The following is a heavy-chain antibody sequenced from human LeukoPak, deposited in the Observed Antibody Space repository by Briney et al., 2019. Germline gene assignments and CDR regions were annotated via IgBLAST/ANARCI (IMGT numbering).Heavy chain of an antibody. J-gene: IGHJ4*02. CDR3: ARDLNIAAADIDY. Sequence: GGSLRLSCAASGFTFSSYWMSWVRQAPGKGLEWVANIKQDGSEKYYVDSVKGRFTISRDNAKNSLYLQMNSLRAEDTAVYYCARDLNIAAADIDYWGQGTLVTVSS. CDR2: IKQDGSEK. CDR1: GFTFSSYW. V-gene: IGHV3-7*01. D-gene: IGHD6-13*01.